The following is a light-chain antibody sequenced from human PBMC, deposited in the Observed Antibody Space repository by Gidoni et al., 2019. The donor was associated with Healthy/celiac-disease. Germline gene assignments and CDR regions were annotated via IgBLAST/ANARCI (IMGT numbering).Light chain of an antibody. CDR2: GNS. CDR3: QSYDSSLSGSRV. Sequence: QSVLTQPPSLSGAPAPRVTISCTGSSPNIGAGYDVHWYQQLPGTAPKLLIYGNSNRPSGVPDRFSGSKSGTSASLAITGLQAEDEADYYCQSYDSSLSGSRVFGTGTKVTVL. V-gene: IGLV1-40*01. J-gene: IGLJ1*01. CDR1: SPNIGAGYD.